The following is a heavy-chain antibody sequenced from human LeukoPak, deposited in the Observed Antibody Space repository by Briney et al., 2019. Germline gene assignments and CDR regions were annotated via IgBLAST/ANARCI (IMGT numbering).Heavy chain of an antibody. CDR3: ARGLSSSSWRSYYYYGMDV. V-gene: IGHV4-34*01. D-gene: IGHD6-13*01. CDR2: INHSGST. Sequence: PSETLSLTCAVYGGSFSGYYWSWIRQPPGKGLEWIGEINHSGSTNYNPSLKSRVTISVDTSKNQFSLKLSSVTAADTAVYYCARGLSSSSWRSYYYYGMDVWGQGTTVTVSS. J-gene: IGHJ6*02. CDR1: GGSFSGYY.